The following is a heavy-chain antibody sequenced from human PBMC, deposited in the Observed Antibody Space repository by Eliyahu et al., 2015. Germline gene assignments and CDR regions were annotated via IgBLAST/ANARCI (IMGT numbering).Heavy chain of an antibody. CDR2: ISYDGSNK. D-gene: IGHD3-16*02. Sequence: QVQLVESGGGVVQPGRSLRXSCAASXFPFXXYAXXWVRQAPGKGLEWVAVISYDGSNKYYADSVKGRFTISRDNSKNTLYLQMNSLRAEDTAVYYCARGSHDYIWGSYRAFDYWGQGTLVTVSS. J-gene: IGHJ4*02. CDR1: XFPFXXYA. CDR3: ARGSHDYIWGSYRAFDY. V-gene: IGHV3-30-3*01.